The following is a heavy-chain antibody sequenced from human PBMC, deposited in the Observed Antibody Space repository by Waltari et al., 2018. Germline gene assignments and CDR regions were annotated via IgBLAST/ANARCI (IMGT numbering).Heavy chain of an antibody. CDR2: IIPIFGTA. Sequence: QVQLVQSGAEVKKHGSSVKVSCKASGGTFSSYAIRWVRQAPGQGLEWMGGIIPIFGTANYAQKFQGRVTITADESTSTAYMELSSLRSEDTAVYYCARGVLRYFDWHVDGMDVWGQGTTVTVSS. V-gene: IGHV1-69*01. CDR1: GGTFSSYA. D-gene: IGHD3-9*01. J-gene: IGHJ6*02. CDR3: ARGVLRYFDWHVDGMDV.